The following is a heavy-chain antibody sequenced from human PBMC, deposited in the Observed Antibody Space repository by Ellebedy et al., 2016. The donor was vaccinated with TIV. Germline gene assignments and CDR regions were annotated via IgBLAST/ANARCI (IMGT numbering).Heavy chain of an antibody. J-gene: IGHJ4*02. CDR1: GGSISSSNW. D-gene: IGHD3-22*01. CDR2: IYYSGST. Sequence: SETLSLTCAVSGGSISSSNWWSWVCQPPGKGLEWIGYIYYSGSTNYNPSLKSRVTISVDTSKNQFSLKLSSVTAADTAVYYCARALNYYDSSGYYPKSLDYWGQGTLVTVSS. CDR3: ARALNYYDSSGYYPKSLDY. V-gene: IGHV4-4*02.